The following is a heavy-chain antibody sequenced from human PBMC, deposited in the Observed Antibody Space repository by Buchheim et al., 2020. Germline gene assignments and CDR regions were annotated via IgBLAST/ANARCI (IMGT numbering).Heavy chain of an antibody. D-gene: IGHD2-15*01. CDR1: GDSITNPHDY. V-gene: IGHV4-39*01. CDR3: ARQLGYCSDTTCEGWFDP. Sequence: QVQLQDSGPGLVKPSETLSLTCSVSGDSITNPHDYLGWIRQTPGKGLEWIGSLYYRGETYYNPSLKSRVVISADTSRNHFSLTLSSVTAADTSVYYCARQLGYCSDTTCEGWFDPWSQGTL. J-gene: IGHJ5*02. CDR2: LYYRGET.